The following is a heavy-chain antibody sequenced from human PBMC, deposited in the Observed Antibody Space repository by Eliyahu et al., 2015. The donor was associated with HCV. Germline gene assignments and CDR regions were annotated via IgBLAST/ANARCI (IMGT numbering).Heavy chain of an antibody. CDR1: GNTFTSYY. D-gene: IGHD1-26*01. Sequence: QVQLVQSGAEVKKPGASVKVSCKASGNTFTSYYLHWVRQAPGQGLEWMGVINLSGGSTSFAQKFQGRVTMARDTSTSTVYMELSSLRSEDTAVYYCRWEVLGFDYWGQGTLVAVSS. CDR2: INLSGGST. V-gene: IGHV1-46*01. CDR3: RWEVLGFDY. J-gene: IGHJ4*02.